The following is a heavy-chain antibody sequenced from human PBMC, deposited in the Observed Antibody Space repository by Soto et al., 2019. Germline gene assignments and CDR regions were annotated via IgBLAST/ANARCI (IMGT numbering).Heavy chain of an antibody. CDR2: IGIGVDL. D-gene: IGHD1-26*01. CDR3: VRDACSIRACSSWDYLDV. Sequence: EVQLVESGGGLVQPVGSLRLSCAVSGFTFSGSALHWSRQATGKGLEWVSAIGIGVDLYYSDSVKGRFTISREHSINSLYLQMNSLEVADTAVYFCVRDACSIRACSSWDYLDVWGRGTTVTVSS. J-gene: IGHJ6*03. V-gene: IGHV3-13*05. CDR1: GFTFSGSA.